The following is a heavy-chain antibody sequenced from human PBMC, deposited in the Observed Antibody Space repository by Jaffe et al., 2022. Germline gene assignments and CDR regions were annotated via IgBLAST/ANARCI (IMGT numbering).Heavy chain of an antibody. CDR2: IYWNDDK. Sequence: QITLKESGPTLVKPTQTLTLTCTFSGFSLSTSGVGVGWIRQPPGKALEWLALIYWNDDKRYSPSLKSRLTITKDTSKNQVVLTMTNMDPVDTATYYCAHSTTGYSSGPDDAFDIWGQGTMVTVSS. CDR3: AHSTTGYSSGPDDAFDI. D-gene: IGHD6-19*01. V-gene: IGHV2-5*01. J-gene: IGHJ3*02. CDR1: GFSLSTSGVG.